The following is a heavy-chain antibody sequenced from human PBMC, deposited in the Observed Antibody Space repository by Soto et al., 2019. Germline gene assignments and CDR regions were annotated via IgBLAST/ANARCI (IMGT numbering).Heavy chain of an antibody. CDR2: ISPYNDNT. CDR1: GYTFWNFG. D-gene: IGHD3-22*01. CDR3: ARLPTRGYHTHYYYGMDV. V-gene: IGHV1-18*01. Sequence: QVYLEQSGAEVKKPGASVKVTCKASGYTFWNFGISWVRQAPGQGLEWMGWISPYNDNTNSAQKFQDRVTMTTDTSTRTAYMELRSLGSADTAVYYCARLPTRGYHTHYYYGMDVWGQGTMVTVSS. J-gene: IGHJ6*02.